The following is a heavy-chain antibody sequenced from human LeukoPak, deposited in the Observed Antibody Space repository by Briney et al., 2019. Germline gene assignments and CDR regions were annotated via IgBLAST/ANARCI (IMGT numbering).Heavy chain of an antibody. CDR2: ISTGGGTT. V-gene: IGHV3-23*01. Sequence: GGSLRLSCAASGFTFSSYAMSWVRQAPGKGLEWVSTISTGGGTTYYADSVKDRFTISRDNSENTLYLQMNSLRAEDTAVYYCAKDATGYSSGGGYFDYWGQGALVTVSS. CDR1: GFTFSSYA. CDR3: AKDATGYSSGGGYFDY. J-gene: IGHJ4*02. D-gene: IGHD6-19*01.